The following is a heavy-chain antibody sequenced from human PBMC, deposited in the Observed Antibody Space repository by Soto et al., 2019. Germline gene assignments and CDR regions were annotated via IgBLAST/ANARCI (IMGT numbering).Heavy chain of an antibody. CDR3: AKSQEIGTHFFDS. CDR2: IGTAGDT. Sequence: GGSLRLSCEASGFTFSGFDMHWVRQPTGKGLEWVSSIGTAGDTYYAVSVKGRFTISRGNAKNSLSLQMNSLRAGDMAVYFCAKSQEIGTHFFDSWGQGTQVTVSS. D-gene: IGHD6-13*01. V-gene: IGHV3-13*01. CDR1: GFTFSGFD. J-gene: IGHJ4*02.